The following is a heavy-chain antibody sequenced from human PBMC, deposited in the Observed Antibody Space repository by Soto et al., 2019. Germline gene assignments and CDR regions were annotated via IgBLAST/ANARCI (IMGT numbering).Heavy chain of an antibody. CDR3: ARVGYDSSGSLYYFDD. V-gene: IGHV3-30-3*01. J-gene: IGHJ4*02. Sequence: GGSLRLSCAASGFTFSSYAMHWVRQAPGKGLEWVAVISYDGSNKYYADSVKGRFTISRDNSKNTLYLQMNSLRAEDTAVYYCARVGYDSSGSLYYFDDWGQGTLVRVSS. CDR1: GFTFSSYA. D-gene: IGHD3-22*01. CDR2: ISYDGSNK.